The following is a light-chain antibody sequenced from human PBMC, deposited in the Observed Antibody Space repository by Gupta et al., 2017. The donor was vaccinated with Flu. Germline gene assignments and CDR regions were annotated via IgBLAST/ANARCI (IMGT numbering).Light chain of an antibody. CDR1: QTISRG. CDR2: KGS. J-gene: IGKJ2*01. V-gene: IGKV1-5*03. CDR3: QQYNSYPYT. Sequence: GDRVTITCRATQTISRGLAWYQQKPGKAPNLLIYKGSSLESGVPSRFSGSGSGTEFTLTISSLQPDDFATYYCQQYNSYPYTFGQGTKLDIK.